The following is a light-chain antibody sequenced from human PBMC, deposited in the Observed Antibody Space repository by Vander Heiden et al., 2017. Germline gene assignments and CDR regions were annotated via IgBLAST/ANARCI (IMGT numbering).Light chain of an antibody. CDR3: QQYYSTPSWT. Sequence: DIVMTQSPASLAVSLGERATINCKSSQSVLYSSNNKNYLAWYQQKPGQPPKLRIYWASTRESGVPDRFSGSGSGTDFTLTISSLQAEDVAVYYCQQYYSTPSWTFGQGTKVEIK. J-gene: IGKJ1*01. CDR1: QSVLYSSNNKNY. CDR2: WAS. V-gene: IGKV4-1*01.